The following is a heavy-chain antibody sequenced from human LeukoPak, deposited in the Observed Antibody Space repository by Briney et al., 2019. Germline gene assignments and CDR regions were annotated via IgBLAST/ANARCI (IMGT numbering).Heavy chain of an antibody. V-gene: IGHV1-8*03. CDR3: ARVVEWSGYSYFDY. Sequence: ASVKVSCKASGYTFTSYDINWVRQATGQGLEWMGWMNPNSGNTGYAQKFQGRVTNTRNTSISTAYMELSSLRSEDTAVYYCARVVEWSGYSYFDYWGQGTLVTVSS. CDR2: MNPNSGNT. J-gene: IGHJ4*02. D-gene: IGHD3-3*01. CDR1: GYTFTSYD.